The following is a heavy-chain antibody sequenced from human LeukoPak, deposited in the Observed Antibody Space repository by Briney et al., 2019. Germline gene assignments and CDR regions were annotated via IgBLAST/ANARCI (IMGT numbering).Heavy chain of an antibody. Sequence: ASVKVSCKASGGTFSSYAISWVRQAPGQGLEWMGGIIPIFGTANYAQKFQGRVTITADKSTSTAYMELSSLRSEDTAVYYCAREAPSCSGGSCYGDYVDYWGQGTLVTVSS. CDR3: AREAPSCSGGSCYGDYVDY. CDR2: IIPIFGTA. J-gene: IGHJ4*02. V-gene: IGHV1-69*06. CDR1: GGTFSSYA. D-gene: IGHD2-15*01.